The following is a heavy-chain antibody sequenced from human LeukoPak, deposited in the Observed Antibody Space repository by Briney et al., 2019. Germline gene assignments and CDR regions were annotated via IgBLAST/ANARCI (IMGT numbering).Heavy chain of an antibody. J-gene: IGHJ4*02. CDR3: ARRGGTAAENCFDY. D-gene: IGHD6-13*01. Sequence: SETLSLTCAVYGGSFSGYYWSWIRQPPGKGLEWIGEINHSGSTNYNPSLKSRVTISVDTSKNQFSLKLSSVTAADTAVYYCARRGGTAAENCFDYWGQGTLVTVSS. CDR2: INHSGST. V-gene: IGHV4-34*01. CDR1: GGSFSGYY.